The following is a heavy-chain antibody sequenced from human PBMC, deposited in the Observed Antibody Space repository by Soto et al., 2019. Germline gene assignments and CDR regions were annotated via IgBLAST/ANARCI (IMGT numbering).Heavy chain of an antibody. J-gene: IGHJ4*02. CDR2: LDGSGSHT. V-gene: IGHV3-23*01. D-gene: IGHD1-1*01. CDR3: VKARYSSNRGYFDY. Sequence: EVQLLESGGGLVQPGGSLRLSCAASGFTFSSDAMSWVRQAPGRGQEWVSSLDGSGSHTFHADSVKGRFTISRDNSKNTAYLQMNSLRAEDTSVYYCVKARYSSNRGYFDYWGQGTVVTVSS. CDR1: GFTFSSDA.